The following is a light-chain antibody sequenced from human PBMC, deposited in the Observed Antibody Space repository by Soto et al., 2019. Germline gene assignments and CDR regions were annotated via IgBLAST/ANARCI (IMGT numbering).Light chain of an antibody. Sequence: QSALTQPASVSGSPGQSITISCTGTSSDVGGYDYVSWYQQHPGKAPKLIIYDVSNRPSGVSNRFSGSKYGNTASLTISGLQAEDEADDYCSSYISTSTLNVFGTGTKVTVL. CDR2: DVS. CDR3: SSYISTSTLNV. V-gene: IGLV2-14*03. J-gene: IGLJ1*01. CDR1: SSDVGGYDY.